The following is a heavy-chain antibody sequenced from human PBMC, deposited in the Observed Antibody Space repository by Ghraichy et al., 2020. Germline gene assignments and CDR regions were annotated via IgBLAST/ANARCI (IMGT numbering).Heavy chain of an antibody. D-gene: IGHD2-15*01. J-gene: IGHJ4*02. V-gene: IGHV3-74*01. CDR3: ARGAIQGCGGSCYSVGSFDH. Sequence: GGSLRLSCAASGFMFGSHWIHWVRQAPGKGLVWVSRISGDGSSTSYADSVKGRFTISRDNAKNTLYLQMNSLRTEDTAVYYCARGAIQGCGGSCYSVGSFDHWGQGALVTVS. CDR1: GFMFGSHW. CDR2: ISGDGSST.